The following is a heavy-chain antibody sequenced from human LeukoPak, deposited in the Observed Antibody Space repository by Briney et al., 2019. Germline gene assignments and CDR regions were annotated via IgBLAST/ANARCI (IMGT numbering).Heavy chain of an antibody. Sequence: SETLSLTCTVSGGSISSYYWSWIRQPPGKGLEWIGYIYYGGSTNYNPSLKSRVTISVDTSKNQFSLKLSSVTAADTAVYYCAREYCGGDCYSDSHWFDPWGQGTLVTVSS. CDR3: AREYCGGDCYSDSHWFDP. J-gene: IGHJ5*02. CDR2: IYYGGST. D-gene: IGHD2-21*02. CDR1: GGSISSYY. V-gene: IGHV4-59*01.